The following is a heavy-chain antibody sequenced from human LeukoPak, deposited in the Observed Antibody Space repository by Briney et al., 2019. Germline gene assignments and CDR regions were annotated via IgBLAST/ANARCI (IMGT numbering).Heavy chain of an antibody. Sequence: TSSETLSLTCTVSGYSISSGCYWGWIRQPPGKGLEWIGSIYHSGSTYYNPSLKSRATISVDTSKNQFSLKLSSVTAADTAVYYCARDSYYDSSGPTSQNPYFDYWGQGTLVTVSS. V-gene: IGHV4-38-2*02. J-gene: IGHJ4*02. D-gene: IGHD3-22*01. CDR2: IYHSGST. CDR3: ARDSYYDSSGPTSQNPYFDY. CDR1: GYSISSGCY.